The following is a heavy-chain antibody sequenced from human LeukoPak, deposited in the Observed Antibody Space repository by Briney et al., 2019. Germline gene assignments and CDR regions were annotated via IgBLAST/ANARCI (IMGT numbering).Heavy chain of an antibody. D-gene: IGHD3-9*01. V-gene: IGHV3-23*01. J-gene: IGHJ4*02. Sequence: PGGSLRLSCAASGFTFSSYAMSWVRQAPGKGLEWVSAISGSGGSTYYADSVKGRFTISRDNSKNTLYLQMNSLRAEDTAVYYCAKLYYDILTGYSYYFDYWGQGTLVTVSS. CDR1: GFTFSSYA. CDR2: ISGSGGST. CDR3: AKLYYDILTGYSYYFDY.